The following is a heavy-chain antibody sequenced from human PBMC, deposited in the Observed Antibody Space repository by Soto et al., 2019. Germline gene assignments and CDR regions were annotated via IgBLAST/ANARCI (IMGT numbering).Heavy chain of an antibody. CDR2: ISWNSGSI. CDR3: AKDMEQWLVSSLDY. D-gene: IGHD6-19*01. CDR1: GFTLDDYA. V-gene: IGHV3-9*01. J-gene: IGHJ4*02. Sequence: QPGGPLRLSCSDSGFTLDDYAMHWVRQAPGKGLEWVSGISWNSGSIGYADSVKGRFTISRDNAKNSLYLQMNSLRAEDTALYYCAKDMEQWLVSSLDYWGQGTLVTVSS.